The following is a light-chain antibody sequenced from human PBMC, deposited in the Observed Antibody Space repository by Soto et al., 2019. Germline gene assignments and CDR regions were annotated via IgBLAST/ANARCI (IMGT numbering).Light chain of an antibody. Sequence: QSALTQPPSASGFPGQSVTISCTGTSSDVGYYDYVSWYQQHPGKAPKLVIYEVTKRPSGVPDRVSASKSGNTASLTVSGLRAEDEADYYCSSYAGSNNFFFGSGTKLTVL. CDR3: SSYAGSNNFF. J-gene: IGLJ1*01. CDR1: SSDVGYYDY. CDR2: EVT. V-gene: IGLV2-8*01.